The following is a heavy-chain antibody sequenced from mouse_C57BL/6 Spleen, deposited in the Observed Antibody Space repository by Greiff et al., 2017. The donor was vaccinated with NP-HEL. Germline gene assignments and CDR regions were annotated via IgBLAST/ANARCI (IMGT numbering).Heavy chain of an antibody. V-gene: IGHV5-4*01. J-gene: IGHJ4*01. CDR3: ARDRGYGNSEAMDY. Sequence: EVQLVESGGGLVKPGGSLKLSCAASGFTFSSYAMSWVRQTPEKRLEWVATISDGGSYTYYPDNVKGRFTISRDNAKNNLYLQMSHLKSEDTAMYYCARDRGYGNSEAMDYWGQGTSVTVSS. CDR1: GFTFSSYA. D-gene: IGHD2-10*02. CDR2: ISDGGSYT.